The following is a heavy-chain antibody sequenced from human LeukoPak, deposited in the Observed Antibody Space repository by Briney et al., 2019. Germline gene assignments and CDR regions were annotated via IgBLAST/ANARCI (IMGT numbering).Heavy chain of an antibody. Sequence: SGTLSLTCAVSGGSISSNNWRSWVRQPPGKGLEWIGEIYHSGSTNYNPSLKSRVTISVDKSKNQFSLELTSVTAADTAVYYCARYGSGSYIDYWGQGTLVTVSS. J-gene: IGHJ4*02. D-gene: IGHD3-10*01. CDR2: IYHSGST. CDR3: ARYGSGSYIDY. V-gene: IGHV4-4*02. CDR1: GGSISSNNW.